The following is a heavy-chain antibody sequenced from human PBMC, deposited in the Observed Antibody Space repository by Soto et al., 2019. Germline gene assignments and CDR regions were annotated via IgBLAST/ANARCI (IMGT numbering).Heavy chain of an antibody. V-gene: IGHV4-59*11. J-gene: IGHJ4*02. CDR2: MFYTGRA. Sequence: SETLSLACTVSGASMENHYGSWIRQPPGKGREYIGYMFYTGRADYNASFTSRVTMSVDTSNNQFSLKLRSVSAADTAVYYCAISGNYFEGAVWGRG. CDR3: AISGNYFEGAV. D-gene: IGHD3-16*01. CDR1: GASMENHY.